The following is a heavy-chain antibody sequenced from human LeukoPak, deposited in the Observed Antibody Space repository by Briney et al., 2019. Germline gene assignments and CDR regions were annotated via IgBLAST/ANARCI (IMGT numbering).Heavy chain of an antibody. Sequence: PGGSLRLSCAASGFTFSSYRMNWVRPAPGKGLEWVSSISSSGNYIYYADSMKGRFTLSRDNPNNSQYLQMNSLRPEDMAVYYCTRDNNRQDDSWGQGTLVTVSS. CDR1: GFTFSSYR. CDR2: ISSSGNYI. D-gene: IGHD1-14*01. V-gene: IGHV3-21*01. J-gene: IGHJ5*02. CDR3: TRDNNRQDDS.